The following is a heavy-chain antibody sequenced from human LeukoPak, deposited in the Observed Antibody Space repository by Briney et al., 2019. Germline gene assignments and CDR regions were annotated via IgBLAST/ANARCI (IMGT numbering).Heavy chain of an antibody. CDR1: GGSISSGSYY. J-gene: IGHJ5*02. Sequence: SQTLSLTCTVSGGSISSGSYYWSWIRQPAGKGLEWIGRIYTSGSTNYNPSLKSRVTMSVDTSKNQFSLKLSSVTAADTAVYYCARAGNYYGSGFYNWFDPWGQGTLVTVSS. CDR2: IYTSGST. CDR3: ARAGNYYGSGFYNWFDP. V-gene: IGHV4-61*02. D-gene: IGHD3-10*01.